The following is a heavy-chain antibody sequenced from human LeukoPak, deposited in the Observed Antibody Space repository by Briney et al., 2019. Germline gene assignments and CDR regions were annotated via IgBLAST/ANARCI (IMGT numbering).Heavy chain of an antibody. V-gene: IGHV1-69*05. CDR3: ARGVDYGDYHFDY. CDR2: IIPIFGTA. D-gene: IGHD4-17*01. Sequence: SVKVSCKASGYTFSGYYLNWVRQAPGQGLEWMGGIIPIFGTANYAQKFQGRVTITTDESTSTAYMELSSLRSEDTAVYYCARGVDYGDYHFDYWGQGTLVTVSS. J-gene: IGHJ4*02. CDR1: GYTFSGYY.